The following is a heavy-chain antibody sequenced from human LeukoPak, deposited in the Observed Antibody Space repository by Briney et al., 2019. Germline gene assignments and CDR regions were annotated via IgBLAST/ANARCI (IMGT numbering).Heavy chain of an antibody. CDR3: ARVVDYDSSGYLFDY. Sequence: PSETLSLTCTVSGGSISSSSYYWGWIRQPPGKGLEWIGSIYYSGSTYYNPSLKSRVTISVDTSKNQFSLKLSSVTAADTAVYYCARVVDYDSSGYLFDYWGQGTLVTVSS. V-gene: IGHV4-39*07. D-gene: IGHD3-22*01. CDR2: IYYSGST. J-gene: IGHJ4*02. CDR1: GGSISSSSYY.